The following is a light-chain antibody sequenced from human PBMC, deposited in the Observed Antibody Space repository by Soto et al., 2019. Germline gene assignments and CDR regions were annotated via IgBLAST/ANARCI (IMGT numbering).Light chain of an antibody. V-gene: IGKV3-11*01. J-gene: IGKJ2*01. CDR1: QSVSSY. Sequence: EIVLTQSPATLSLSPGERATLSCRASQSVSSYLAWYQQKLGQAPRLLIYDASNRATGIPAGFSGSGSGTDFTLTISSLEPEDCAVYYCQQRSNWPLYTFGQGTKLEIK. CDR3: QQRSNWPLYT. CDR2: DAS.